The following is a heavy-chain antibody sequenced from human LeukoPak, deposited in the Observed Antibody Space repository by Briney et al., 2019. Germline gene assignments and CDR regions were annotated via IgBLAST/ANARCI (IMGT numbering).Heavy chain of an antibody. J-gene: IGHJ5*02. D-gene: IGHD6-13*01. CDR2: VNPSGGST. CDR1: GYTFTSYY. CDR3: ARDRYSSSWYWANWFDP. V-gene: IGHV1-46*01. Sequence: ASVKVSCKASGYTFTSYYMHWVRQAPGQGLEWMGIVNPSGGSTSYAQKLQGRVTMTTDTSTSTAYMELRSLRSDDTAVYYCARDRYSSSWYWANWFDPWGQGTLVTVSS.